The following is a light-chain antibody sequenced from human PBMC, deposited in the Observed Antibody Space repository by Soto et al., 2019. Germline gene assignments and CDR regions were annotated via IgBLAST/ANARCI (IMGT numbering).Light chain of an antibody. CDR3: CSYAGSSTFVV. Sequence: QSALTQPASVSGSPGQSITISCTGTSSDVWSYNLVSWYQQHPGKAPKLMIYEVSKRPSGGSNRFSGSKSGNTASLTISGLQAEDEADYYCCSYAGSSTFVVFGGGTKLTVL. J-gene: IGLJ2*01. CDR1: SSDVWSYNL. CDR2: EVS. V-gene: IGLV2-23*02.